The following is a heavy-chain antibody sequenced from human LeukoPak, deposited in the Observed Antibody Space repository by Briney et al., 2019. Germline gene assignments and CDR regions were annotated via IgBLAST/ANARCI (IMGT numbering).Heavy chain of an antibody. CDR2: FTAGGSST. CDR1: GFSVSNYA. D-gene: IGHD6-13*01. Sequence: GGSLRLSCAASGFSVSNYALSWVRQAPGKGLEWVSSFTAGGSSTYNTDSVEGRFTISRDNSKNTLYLQMNSLRAEDTAVYYCASAGYSSSWYGGYYFDYWGQGTLVTVSS. CDR3: ASAGYSSSWYGGYYFDY. V-gene: IGHV3-23*01. J-gene: IGHJ4*02.